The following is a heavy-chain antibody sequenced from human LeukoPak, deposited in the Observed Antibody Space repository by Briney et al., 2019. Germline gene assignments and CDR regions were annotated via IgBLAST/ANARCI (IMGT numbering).Heavy chain of an antibody. Sequence: PSETLSLTCTVSDDSISSSSYHWGWIRQPPGKGLEWIGYISYTGGSNYNPSLKSRVAISVDTSKNQFSLKMSSVTAADTAVYYCARASGDYGHPNWGQGTLVTVSS. D-gene: IGHD4-17*01. J-gene: IGHJ4*02. CDR1: DDSISSSSYH. CDR3: ARASGDYGHPN. V-gene: IGHV4-61*05. CDR2: ISYTGGS.